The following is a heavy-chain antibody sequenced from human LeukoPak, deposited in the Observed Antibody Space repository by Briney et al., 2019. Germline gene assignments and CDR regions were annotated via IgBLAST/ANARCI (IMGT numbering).Heavy chain of an antibody. J-gene: IGHJ5*02. CDR3: ARADYDSSGYYYDSWFDP. CDR1: GFTFSDYY. CDR2: ITNRGDTV. D-gene: IGHD3-22*01. Sequence: GGSLRLSCAASGFTFSDYYMTWVRQAPGKGLEWLSYITNRGDTVFYADSVKGRFTISRDNAKNSLYLQMNSLRAEDTAVYYCARADYDSSGYYYDSWFDPWGQGTLVTVSS. V-gene: IGHV3-11*04.